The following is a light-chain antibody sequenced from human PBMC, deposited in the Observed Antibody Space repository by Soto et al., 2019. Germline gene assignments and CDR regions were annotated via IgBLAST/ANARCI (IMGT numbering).Light chain of an antibody. CDR1: QSVSSSY. V-gene: IGKV3-20*01. CDR2: GAS. CDR3: QQYGSSLYT. J-gene: IGKJ2*01. Sequence: EIVLTQSPGTLSLSPGERATLSCRASQSVSSSYLAWYQQKPGQAPRLLIYGASSRATGIPDRISGSGSGTAFTLTISRLEPEDFAVYYCQQYGSSLYTFGQGTKLEIK.